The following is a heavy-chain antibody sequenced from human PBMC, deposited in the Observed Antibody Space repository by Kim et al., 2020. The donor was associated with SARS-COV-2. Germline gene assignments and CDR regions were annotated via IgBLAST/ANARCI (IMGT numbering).Heavy chain of an antibody. CDR1: GYTFTSYY. D-gene: IGHD3-10*01. CDR2: INPSGGST. Sequence: ASVKVSCQASGYTFTSYYIHWERQAPGQGLEWVGIINPSGGSTTYAQKFQGRVTMTRDTATSTVYMELSSLRSDDTAVYHCARDPGAQPFDYWGQGTLVT. CDR3: ARDPGAQPFDY. V-gene: IGHV1-46*01. J-gene: IGHJ4*02.